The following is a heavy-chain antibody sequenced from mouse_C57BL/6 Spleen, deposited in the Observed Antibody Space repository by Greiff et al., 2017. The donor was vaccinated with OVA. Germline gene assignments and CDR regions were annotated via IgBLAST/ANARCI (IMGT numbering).Heavy chain of an antibody. D-gene: IGHD1-1*01. Sequence: EVKVVESGGDLVKPGGSLKLSCAASGFTFSSYGMSWVRQTPDKRLEWVATISSGGSYTYYPDSVKGRFTISRDNAKNTLYLQMSSLKSEDTAMYYCARQEDGSSPFAYWGQGTLVTVSA. J-gene: IGHJ3*01. CDR3: ARQEDGSSPFAY. CDR2: ISSGGSYT. V-gene: IGHV5-6*01. CDR1: GFTFSSYG.